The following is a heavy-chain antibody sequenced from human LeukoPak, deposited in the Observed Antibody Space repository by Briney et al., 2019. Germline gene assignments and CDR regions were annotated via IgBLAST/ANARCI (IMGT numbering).Heavy chain of an antibody. V-gene: IGHV1-8*01. D-gene: IGHD4-11*01. CDR3: ARGPSYSNYLFYYYYGMDV. CDR2: MNPNSGNT. Sequence: ASVKVSCKASGYTFTSFDINWVRHATGQGLEWMGWMNPNSGNTGYAQKFQGRVTMTRNTSISTAYMELSSLRSEDTAVYYCARGPSYSNYLFYYYYGMDVWGQGTTVTVSS. J-gene: IGHJ6*02. CDR1: GYTFTSFD.